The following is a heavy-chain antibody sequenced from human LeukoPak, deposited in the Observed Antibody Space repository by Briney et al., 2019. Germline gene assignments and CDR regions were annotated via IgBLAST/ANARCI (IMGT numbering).Heavy chain of an antibody. D-gene: IGHD2-2*01. J-gene: IGHJ6*02. CDR1: GFTFSSYA. V-gene: IGHV3-23*01. CDR3: AKGGYCSSTSCPYYYYGMDV. CDR2: ISGSGGST. Sequence: GGSLRLSCAASGFTFSSYAMSWVRQAPGKGLEWVSAISGSGGSTYYADSVKGRFTISRDNSKNTLYLQMNSLRAEDTAVYYCAKGGYCSSTSCPYYYYGMDVWGQGTTVTVSS.